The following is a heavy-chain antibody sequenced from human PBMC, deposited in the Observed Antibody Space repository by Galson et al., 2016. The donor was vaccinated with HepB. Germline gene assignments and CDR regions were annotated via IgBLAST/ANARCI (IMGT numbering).Heavy chain of an antibody. CDR3: ARDNGYYYDRSGYPTQGYFDL. V-gene: IGHV1-69*13. CDR2: IIPMFGPA. J-gene: IGHJ2*01. Sequence: SVKVSCKASGGNFRNYAISWVRQAPGQGLEWMGRIIPMFGPANYPQKFQGRVTITADESTSIAYMELSSLRSEDTAVYYCARDNGYYYDRSGYPTQGYFDLWGRGTLVTVSS. D-gene: IGHD3-22*01. CDR1: GGNFRNYA.